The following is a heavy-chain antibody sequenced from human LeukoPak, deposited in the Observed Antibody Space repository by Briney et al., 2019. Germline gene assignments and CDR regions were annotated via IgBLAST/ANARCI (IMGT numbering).Heavy chain of an antibody. CDR2: IYPRDGST. V-gene: IGHV1-46*01. CDR1: GYSLTSNY. CDR3: ARDRDDFWSGYHSFDY. Sequence: ASVKVSCKASGYSLTSNYIHWVRQAPGQGLEWMGMIYPRDGSTSYAQRFQDRVTVTRDTSTSTVHMELSGLRSEDTAVYYCARDRDDFWSGYHSFDYWGQGTLVTVSS. J-gene: IGHJ4*02. D-gene: IGHD3-3*01.